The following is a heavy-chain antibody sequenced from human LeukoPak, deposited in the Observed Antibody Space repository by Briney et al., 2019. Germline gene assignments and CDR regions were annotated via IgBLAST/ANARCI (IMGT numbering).Heavy chain of an antibody. V-gene: IGHV3-30*04. CDR1: GFTFSSYA. D-gene: IGHD2-2*01. CDR3: ARDYCSSTSCYDDY. Sequence: GSLRLSCAASGFTFSSYAMHWVRQAPGKGLEWVAVISYDGSNKYYADSVKGRFTISRDNSKNTLYLQMNSLRAEDTAVYYCARDYCSSTSCYDDYWGQGTLVTVSS. J-gene: IGHJ4*02. CDR2: ISYDGSNK.